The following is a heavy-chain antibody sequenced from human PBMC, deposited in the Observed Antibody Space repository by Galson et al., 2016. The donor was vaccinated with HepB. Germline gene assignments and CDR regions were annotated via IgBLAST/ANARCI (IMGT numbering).Heavy chain of an antibody. J-gene: IGHJ4*02. V-gene: IGHV3-33*01. CDR2: IWYDRSKK. Sequence: SLRLSCAASGFTFSSYAIHWVRQAPGKGLEWVAIIWYDRSKKYYTDSVKGRFTISRDNSKNTLYLQMNSLRAEDTAVYYCARDKGGYYYGSENYYNLPDYWGQGTLVTVSS. CDR3: ARDKGGYYYGSENYYNLPDY. CDR1: GFTFSSYA. D-gene: IGHD3-10*01.